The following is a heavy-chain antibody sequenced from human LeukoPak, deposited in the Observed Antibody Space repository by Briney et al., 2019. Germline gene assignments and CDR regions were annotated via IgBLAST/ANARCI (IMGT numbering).Heavy chain of an antibody. CDR1: GFTFSNAW. CDR3: KRDIVVVPTAITDYYQYYGMDV. J-gene: IGHJ6*02. D-gene: IGHD2-2*01. V-gene: IGHV3-15*05. Sequence: GGSLRLSCTASGFTFSNAWMSWVRQAPGKGLEWVGRIRSKTDGGKIDYAAPVKGRFTISRDDSESTLYLQMNNLKTEDTAVYYCKRDIVVVPTAITDYYQYYGMDVWGQGTTVAVSS. CDR2: IRSKTDGGKI.